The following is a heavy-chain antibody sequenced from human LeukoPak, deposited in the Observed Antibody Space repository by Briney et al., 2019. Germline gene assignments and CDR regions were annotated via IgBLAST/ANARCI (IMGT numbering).Heavy chain of an antibody. D-gene: IGHD1-26*01. CDR3: ARESRATGYNLFDD. CDR2: ISDDGRNK. CDR1: GFTFSDYA. J-gene: IGHJ4*02. Sequence: GGSLRLSCTASGFTFSDYAMHWVRQAPGKGLEWVAVISDDGRNKYYADSVKGRFTISRDNAKNSLYLQMNSLRAEDTAVYYCARESRATGYNLFDDWGQGTLVTVSS. V-gene: IGHV3-30*03.